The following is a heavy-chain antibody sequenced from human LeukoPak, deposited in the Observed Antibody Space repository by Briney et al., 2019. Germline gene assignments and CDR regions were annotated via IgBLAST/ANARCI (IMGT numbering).Heavy chain of an antibody. CDR3: ARQEYCSGGSCYTWFDP. V-gene: IGHV5-51*01. D-gene: IGHD2-15*01. CDR1: GYSFTSYW. CDR2: IYPADSDI. J-gene: IGHJ5*02. Sequence: RGESLRISCKGSGYSFTSYWIGWVRQMPGKGLEWMGIIYPADSDIRYSPSFQGQVTISADKSISTAYLQWSSLKASDTATYYCARQEYCSGGSCYTWFDPWGQGTLVIVSS.